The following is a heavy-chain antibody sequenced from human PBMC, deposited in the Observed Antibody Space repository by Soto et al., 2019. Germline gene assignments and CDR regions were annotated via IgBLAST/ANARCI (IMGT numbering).Heavy chain of an antibody. CDR1: GYTFTEYY. Sequence: AASVKFSCKASGYTFTEYYLYWVRQAPGQGPEWLGGINPRSGDTNQAQKFQGRVTMTRDMSLTTAYMELHRLTSDDTAVYYCARDPIGGGAPYYFDYWGQGSLVTVSS. CDR3: ARDPIGGGAPYYFDY. J-gene: IGHJ4*02. V-gene: IGHV1-2*02. CDR2: INPRSGDT. D-gene: IGHD3-16*01.